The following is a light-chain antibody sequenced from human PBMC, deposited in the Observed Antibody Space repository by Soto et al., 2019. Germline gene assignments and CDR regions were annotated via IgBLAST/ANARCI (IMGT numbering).Light chain of an antibody. V-gene: IGKV1-5*01. CDR3: QQYNDYIT. CDR1: QSISTW. Sequence: DTQMTQSPSTRSASIGDRVTITCRASQSISTWLAWYQQKPGKAPKLLIYAASTLENGVPTRFSGTGSETEFTLTVSSLQPDDSATYYCQQYNDYITFGQGTRLEIK. J-gene: IGKJ5*01. CDR2: AAS.